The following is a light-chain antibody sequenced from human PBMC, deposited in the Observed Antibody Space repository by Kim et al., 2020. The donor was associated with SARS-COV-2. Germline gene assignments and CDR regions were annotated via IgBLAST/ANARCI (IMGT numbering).Light chain of an antibody. Sequence: GKGGTISHTGSSTNSGACNEVHWYQQLAGTAPKILIYGNRSRPAGLAGRFCGTKSGTAASLDITGLQAEDEADYYCKSYDSSHDRVFGGGTQLTVL. CDR1: STNSGACNE. CDR3: KSYDSSHDRV. V-gene: IGLV1-40*01. CDR2: GNR. J-gene: IGLJ3*02.